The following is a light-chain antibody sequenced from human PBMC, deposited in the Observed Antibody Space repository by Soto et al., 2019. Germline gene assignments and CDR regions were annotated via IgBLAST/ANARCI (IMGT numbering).Light chain of an antibody. CDR1: QTIHSF. CDR2: DAS. CDR3: QQYNSYSST. J-gene: IGKJ4*01. Sequence: DIQMTQSPSTLSASVGDRVTITCRASQTIHSFLAWYQQKAGKAPKLLIYDASSLESGVPSRFSGSGSGTEFTLTISSLQTDDFATYYCQQYNSYSSTFGGGTKGDI. V-gene: IGKV1-5*01.